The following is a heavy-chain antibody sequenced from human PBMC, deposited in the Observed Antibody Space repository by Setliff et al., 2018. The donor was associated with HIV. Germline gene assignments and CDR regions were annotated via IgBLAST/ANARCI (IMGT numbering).Heavy chain of an antibody. D-gene: IGHD6-13*01. Sequence: SETLSLTCAVSGYSISSGYYWGWIRQPPGKGLEWIGSIYQTGVTYYNPSLKSRVTISVDTSKNQVSLRLSSVTAADTGVYYCARGLGQQLGRFWYFDLWGRGTLVTVSS. CDR2: IYQTGVT. CDR3: ARGLGQQLGRFWYFDL. V-gene: IGHV4-38-2*01. CDR1: GYSISSGYY. J-gene: IGHJ2*01.